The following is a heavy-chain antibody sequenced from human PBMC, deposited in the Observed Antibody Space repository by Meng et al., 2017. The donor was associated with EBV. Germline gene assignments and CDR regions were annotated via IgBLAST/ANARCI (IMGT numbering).Heavy chain of an antibody. CDR2: FLPRLGAP. D-gene: IGHD3-10*01. CDR3: ASESGRGYTPDY. V-gene: IGHV1-69*01. J-gene: IGHJ4*02. Sequence: QVQLLRPAAGVKKPGSSVKVSCKTSGGPFRNYAISWVRQAPGQGLEWLGGFLPRLGAPNYAQKFHGRVKITADESTSTHYMDLSSLRSEDTAIYYCASESGRGYTPDYWGQGTLVTVSS. CDR1: GGPFRNYA.